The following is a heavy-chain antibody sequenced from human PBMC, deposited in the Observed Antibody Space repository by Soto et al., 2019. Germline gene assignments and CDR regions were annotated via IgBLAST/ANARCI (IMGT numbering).Heavy chain of an antibody. D-gene: IGHD5-18*01. V-gene: IGHV3-21*06. Sequence: GGSLRLSCAGSGLTFGSDSMNWVRQAPGKGLEWVSSISTSGNDIHYADSVKGRFTISRDNAKNSLYLQMNSLRVEDTAVYFCAGVEYSYGYCFDYWGQGTLVTVSS. CDR2: ISTSGNDI. CDR3: AGVEYSYGYCFDY. J-gene: IGHJ4*02. CDR1: GLTFGSDS.